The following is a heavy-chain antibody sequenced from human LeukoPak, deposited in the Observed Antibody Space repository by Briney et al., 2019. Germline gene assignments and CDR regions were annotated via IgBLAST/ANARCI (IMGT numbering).Heavy chain of an antibody. CDR1: GYTVTNYN. V-gene: IGHV1-18*01. J-gene: IGHJ4*02. Sequence: ASVKVSCKASGYTVTNYNISWVRQAPGQGLEWMGWINTYNGDTSYAQKLQGRVTMTTDTSTNTAYMELRGLRSDDTAVYYCARESGHCSGDNCFYFFDLWGQGFLVTVSS. CDR2: INTYNGDT. CDR3: ARESGHCSGDNCFYFFDL. D-gene: IGHD2-8*02.